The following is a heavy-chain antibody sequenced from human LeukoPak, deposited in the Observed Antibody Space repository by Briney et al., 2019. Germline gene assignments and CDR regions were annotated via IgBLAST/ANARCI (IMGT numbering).Heavy chain of an antibody. V-gene: IGHV4-59*01. CDR3: ARVNRSNLDY. J-gene: IGHJ4*02. CDR2: IYYSGST. CDR1: GGSISSYY. Sequence: ETLSLTCTVSGGSISSYYWSWIRQPPGKGLEWIGYIYYSGSTNYNPSLKSRVTISVDTSKNQFSLKLSSVTAADTAVYYCARVNRSNLDYWGQGTLVTVSS. D-gene: IGHD4-11*01.